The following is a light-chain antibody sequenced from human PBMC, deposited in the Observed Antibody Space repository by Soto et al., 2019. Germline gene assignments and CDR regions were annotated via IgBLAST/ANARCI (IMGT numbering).Light chain of an antibody. Sequence: EIVLTQSPGTLSLSPGERATLSCRASQSVSSSYLAWYQQKPGQAPRLLIYGASSRATGIPDRFSGSGSGTDFTLTISRLEPEDFAVYYCQRYAPPPHTFGQGTKLEIK. CDR1: QSVSSSY. CDR3: QRYAPPPHT. CDR2: GAS. V-gene: IGKV3-20*01. J-gene: IGKJ2*01.